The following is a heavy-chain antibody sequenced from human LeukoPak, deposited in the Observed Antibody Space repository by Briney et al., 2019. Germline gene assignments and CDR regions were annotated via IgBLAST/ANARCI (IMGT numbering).Heavy chain of an antibody. CDR1: GYTFTSYW. V-gene: IGHV5-51*01. CDR2: IYPGDSDT. D-gene: IGHD3-10*01. CDR3: ARRLLWFGSYYFDY. J-gene: IGHJ4*02. Sequence: GESLKISCEGSGYTFTSYWIAWVRQMPGKGLEWMGIIYPGDSDTRYSPSFQGQVTISADKSISTAYLQWSSLKASDTAMYYCARRLLWFGSYYFDYWGQGTLVTVSS.